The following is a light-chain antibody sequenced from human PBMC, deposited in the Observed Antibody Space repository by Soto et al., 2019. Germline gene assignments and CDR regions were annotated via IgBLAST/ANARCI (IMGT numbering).Light chain of an antibody. CDR2: DAS. J-gene: IGKJ4*01. V-gene: IGKV3-20*01. Sequence: EFVLTQSPGTLSLSLGERATLSCRASQTVRNNYLAWYQQKPGQAPRLLIYDASSRATGIPDRFSGGGSGTDFTLTISRLEPEDFAVYYCQQFSSYPRTFGGGTKVDIK. CDR1: QTVRNNY. CDR3: QQFSSYPRT.